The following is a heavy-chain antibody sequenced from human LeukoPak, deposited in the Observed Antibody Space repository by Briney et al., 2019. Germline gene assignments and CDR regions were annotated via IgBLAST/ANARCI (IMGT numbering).Heavy chain of an antibody. J-gene: IGHJ4*02. V-gene: IGHV3-30*04. Sequence: GGSLRLSCAASGFTFSSYAMHWVRQAPGKGLEWVAVISYDGSNKYYADSVKGRFTISRDNSKNTLYLQMNSLRAGDTAVYYCAKWGWGNYYDSSGYYSTFDYWGQGTLVTVSS. CDR2: ISYDGSNK. D-gene: IGHD3-22*01. CDR1: GFTFSSYA. CDR3: AKWGWGNYYDSSGYYSTFDY.